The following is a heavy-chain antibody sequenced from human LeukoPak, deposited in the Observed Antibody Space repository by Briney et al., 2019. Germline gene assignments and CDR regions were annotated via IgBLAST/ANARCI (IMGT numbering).Heavy chain of an antibody. CDR3: AKDRSYGFFDY. D-gene: IGHD5-18*01. CDR1: GGSISSGDYY. CDR2: IYYSDSP. Sequence: SEPLSLICTVSGGSISSGDYYWRWIRRPPGKGLDWLEFIYYSDSPNYNPSLPIRLPISVHTYQTQFSLKLSSVTAPASSVYFCAKDRSYGFFDYWGQGTLVTVSS. J-gene: IGHJ4*02. V-gene: IGHV4-30-4*02.